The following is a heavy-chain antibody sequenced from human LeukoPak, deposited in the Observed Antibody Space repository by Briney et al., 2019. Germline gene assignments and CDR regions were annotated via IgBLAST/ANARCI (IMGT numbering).Heavy chain of an antibody. V-gene: IGHV1-46*01. CDR1: GYTFTSYY. CDR3: ARGLYSSGWYHSWFDP. D-gene: IGHD6-19*01. CDR2: INPSGGST. J-gene: IGHJ5*02. Sequence: ASVKVSCKASGYTFTSYYMHWVRQAPGQGLEWMGLINPSGGSTTCAQKFQGRVTMTRDMSTSTVYMELSSLRSEDTAVYYCARGLYSSGWYHSWFDPWGQGTLVTVSS.